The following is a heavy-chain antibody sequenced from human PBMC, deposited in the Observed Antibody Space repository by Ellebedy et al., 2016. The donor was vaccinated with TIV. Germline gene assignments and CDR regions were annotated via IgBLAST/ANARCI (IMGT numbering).Heavy chain of an antibody. CDR1: GGSINSRGYS. J-gene: IGHJ4*02. CDR3: ATEIPVAARIEF. D-gene: IGHD6-19*01. Sequence: MPSETLSLTCSVSGGSINSRGYSWDWIRQPTGKGLEWIGSFSDSGSTFYNPSLKSRVRISVETSKNQFSLKLRSVTAADTAVYYCATEIPVAARIEFWGQGALVTVSS. V-gene: IGHV4-39*02. CDR2: FSDSGST.